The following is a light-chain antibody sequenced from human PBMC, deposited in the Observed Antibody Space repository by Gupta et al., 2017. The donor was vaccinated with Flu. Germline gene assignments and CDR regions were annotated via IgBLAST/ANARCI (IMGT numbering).Light chain of an antibody. CDR3: QSYDDSLIAYV. V-gene: IGLV1-40*01. J-gene: IGLJ1*01. CDR2: GNS. Sequence: QSVLTQPPSVSGAPGQRVPISCTGGSSNIGAGYDVHWYQQLPGTAPKLVIYGNSNRPSGVPDRFSGSKSATSASLAITGLKAEDEADFYCQSYDDSLIAYVFGTGTKVTVL. CDR1: SSNIGAGYD.